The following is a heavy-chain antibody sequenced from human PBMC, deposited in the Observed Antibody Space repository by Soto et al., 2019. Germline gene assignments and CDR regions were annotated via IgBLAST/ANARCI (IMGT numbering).Heavy chain of an antibody. CDR2: IKSKTDGGTT. Sequence: GGSLRLSCAASGFTFSNAWMSWVRQAPGKGLEWVGRIKSKTDGGTTDYAAPVKGRFTISRDDSKNTLYLQMNSLKTEDTAVYYCTTDLPRGWYTYYYYYMDVWGKGTTVTVSS. D-gene: IGHD6-19*01. V-gene: IGHV3-15*01. CDR1: GFTFSNAW. CDR3: TTDLPRGWYTYYYYYMDV. J-gene: IGHJ6*03.